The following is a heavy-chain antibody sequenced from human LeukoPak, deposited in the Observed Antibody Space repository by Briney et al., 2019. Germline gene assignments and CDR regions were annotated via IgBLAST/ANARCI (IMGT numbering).Heavy chain of an antibody. J-gene: IGHJ3*02. CDR1: GFTFDDYA. CDR3: AKLMVYATRVVTKDAFDI. D-gene: IGHD2-8*01. V-gene: IGHV3-9*01. Sequence: GGSLRLSCAASGFTFDDYAMHWVRQAPGKGLEWVSGISWNSGSIGYADSVKGRFTISRDNAKNSLYLQMNSLRAEDTALYYCAKLMVYATRVVTKDAFDIWGQGTMVTVSS. CDR2: ISWNSGSI.